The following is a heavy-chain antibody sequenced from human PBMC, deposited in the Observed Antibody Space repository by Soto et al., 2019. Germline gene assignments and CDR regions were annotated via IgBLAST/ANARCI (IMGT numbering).Heavy chain of an antibody. V-gene: IGHV3-13*01. J-gene: IGHJ2*01. CDR2: IGTVGDT. CDR3: TRAAGIGWADTRYFDL. D-gene: IGHD6-13*01. CDR1: GFAFRTYD. Sequence: EVQLVESGGDLVQPGGSLRLSCAASGFAFRTYDMHWVRQGTGEGLEWVSTIGTVGDTYYADSAKGRFTISRDDAKNSLYLQMSSLRAGDTAVYYCTRAAGIGWADTRYFDLWGRGTLVTVSS.